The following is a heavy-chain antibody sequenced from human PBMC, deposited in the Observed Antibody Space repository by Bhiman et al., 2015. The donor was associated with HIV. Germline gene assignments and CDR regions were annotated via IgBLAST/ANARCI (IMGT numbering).Heavy chain of an antibody. V-gene: IGHV3-74*01. CDR3: ARERAVAGYYYGMDV. CDR1: GFNFRSYW. D-gene: IGHD6-19*01. J-gene: IGHJ6*02. Sequence: EVQLVESGGGLVQPGGSLWLSCTASGFNFRSYWMHWVRQAPGKGLVWVSRINTDGSITTNADSVKGRFTISRDNARNTMYLQMNSLRVEDTAVYYCARERAVAGYYYGMDVWGQGIDGHRLL. CDR2: INTDGSIT.